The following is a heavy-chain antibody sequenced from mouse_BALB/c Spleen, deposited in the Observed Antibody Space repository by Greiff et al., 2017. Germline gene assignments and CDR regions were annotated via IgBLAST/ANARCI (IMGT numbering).Heavy chain of an antibody. Sequence: VQVVESGAELAKPGASVKMSCKASGYTFTSYWMHWVKQRPGQGLEWIGYINPSTGYTEYNQKFKDKATLTADKSSSTAYMQLSSLTSEDSAVYYCARSGDRYWGQGTLVTVSA. CDR1: GYTFTSYW. D-gene: IGHD2-14*01. J-gene: IGHJ3*01. V-gene: IGHV1-7*01. CDR3: ARSGDRY. CDR2: INPSTGYT.